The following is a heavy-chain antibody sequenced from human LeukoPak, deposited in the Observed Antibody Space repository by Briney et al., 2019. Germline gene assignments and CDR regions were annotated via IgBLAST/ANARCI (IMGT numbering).Heavy chain of an antibody. Sequence: GRSLRLSCAASGFTFSSYWMHWVRQAPGKGLVWVSRINSDGSSTNYADSVKGRFTISRDNAENTLYLQMNSLRAEDTAVYYCARGRGNSGWYRGYYFDYWGQGTLVTVSS. CDR3: ARGRGNSGWYRGYYFDY. J-gene: IGHJ4*02. V-gene: IGHV3-74*01. CDR2: INSDGSST. CDR1: GFTFSSYW. D-gene: IGHD6-19*01.